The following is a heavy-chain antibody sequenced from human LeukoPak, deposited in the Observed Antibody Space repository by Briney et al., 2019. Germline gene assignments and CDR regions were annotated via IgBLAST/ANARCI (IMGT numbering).Heavy chain of an antibody. CDR3: VILSYYYGSGSYYNDY. CDR1: GFTFSSYA. J-gene: IGHJ4*02. CDR2: ISSNGGST. V-gene: IGHV3-64D*09. Sequence: GGSLRLSCSASGFTFSSYAMHWVRQAPGKGLEYVSAISSNGGSTYYADSVKGRFTISRDNSKNTLYLQMSSLGAEDTAVYYCVILSYYYGSGSYYNDYWGQGTLVTVSS. D-gene: IGHD3-10*01.